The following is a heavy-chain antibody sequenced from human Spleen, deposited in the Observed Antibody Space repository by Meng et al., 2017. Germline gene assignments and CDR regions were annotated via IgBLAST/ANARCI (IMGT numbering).Heavy chain of an antibody. CDR1: SNDA. Sequence: QVQLVESGGGVVQPGRSLRVSCAAFSNDAMYWVRQAPGKGLDWVASISYDGSVTYYADSVRGRFTISRDNSKNTLYLQMNSLRPEDTAVHYCARGGGHDFWNGYFASWGQGILVTVSS. D-gene: IGHD3-3*01. CDR2: ISYDGSVT. CDR3: ARGGGHDFWNGYFAS. V-gene: IGHV3-30-3*01. J-gene: IGHJ4*02.